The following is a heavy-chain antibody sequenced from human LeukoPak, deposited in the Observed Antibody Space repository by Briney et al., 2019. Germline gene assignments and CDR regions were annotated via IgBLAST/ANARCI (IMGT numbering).Heavy chain of an antibody. V-gene: IGHV5-51*01. J-gene: IGHJ4*02. CDR3: ARQPGSGTDYFDY. CDR2: IYPVDSST. Sequence: PGESLKISCKGSGYNFFSYWIGWVRQMPGKGLEWMGIIYPVDSSTRYSPSFQGQVTISADKSISTVYLQWTSLKASDTAMYFCARQPGSGTDYFDYWGQGTLVTVSS. CDR1: GYNFFSYW. D-gene: IGHD3-10*01.